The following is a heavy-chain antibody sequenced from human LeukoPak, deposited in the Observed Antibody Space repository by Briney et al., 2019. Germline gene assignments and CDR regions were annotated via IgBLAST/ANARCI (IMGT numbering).Heavy chain of an antibody. CDR1: GFTFNGSA. D-gene: IGHD6-13*01. Sequence: GGSLRLSCAASGFTFNGSAIHWVRQASGKGLEWVGRTRSKPNNYATSYGGSVRGRFTISRDDSKNTAYLQMNSLRAEDTAVYYCARDWGSSSGVVTMFDYWGQGTLVTVSS. J-gene: IGHJ4*02. CDR3: ARDWGSSSGVVTMFDY. V-gene: IGHV3-73*01. CDR2: TRSKPNNYAT.